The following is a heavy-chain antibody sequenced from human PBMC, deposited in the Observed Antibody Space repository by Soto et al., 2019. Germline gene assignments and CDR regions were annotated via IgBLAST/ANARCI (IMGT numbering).Heavy chain of an antibody. CDR2: ISAYNGNT. CDR1: GFTFTSYA. D-gene: IGHD3-16*01. CDR3: AGDFTGWPPDGVDS. J-gene: IGHJ4*02. V-gene: IGHV1-18*01. Sequence: QVHLVQSGAEVKKPGASVKVSCKASGFTFTSYAITWVRQAPGQGLEWMGWISAYNGNTKYAQNLQGRVTMTTDTSTSTAYMELGSLTSDDTAVYYCAGDFTGWPPDGVDSWGQGTLVTVSS.